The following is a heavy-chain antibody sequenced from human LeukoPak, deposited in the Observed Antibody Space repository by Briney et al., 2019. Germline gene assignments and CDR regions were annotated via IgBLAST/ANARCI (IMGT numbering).Heavy chain of an antibody. CDR3: ARCRVGATTVWPENY. V-gene: IGHV1-2*02. CDR2: INPNSGGT. Sequence: GASVTVSFKGSGYTFTVYYMHWGGQAPGQGEEWMGWINPNSGGTNYEQKVQGRGSMTRDRAISTAYMELSRLRSDDTAVYHCARCRVGATTVWPENYWGQGTLVTVSS. D-gene: IGHD1-26*01. CDR1: GYTFTVYY. J-gene: IGHJ4*02.